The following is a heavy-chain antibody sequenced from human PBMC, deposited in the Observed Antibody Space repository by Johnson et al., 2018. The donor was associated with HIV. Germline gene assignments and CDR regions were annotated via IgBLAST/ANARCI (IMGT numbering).Heavy chain of an antibody. CDR1: GFTFSDFY. Sequence: QVQLVESGGGVVQPGRSLRLSCAVSGFTFSDFYMSWIRQAPGKGLEWVSYISSSGGTIYYADSVKGRFTISRDNAKNSLYLQMNRLRADDTAVYYCAGGRGWVTLNAFDMWGQGTMVTVSS. D-gene: IGHD4-23*01. CDR3: AGGRGWVTLNAFDM. V-gene: IGHV3-11*04. CDR2: ISSSGGTI. J-gene: IGHJ3*02.